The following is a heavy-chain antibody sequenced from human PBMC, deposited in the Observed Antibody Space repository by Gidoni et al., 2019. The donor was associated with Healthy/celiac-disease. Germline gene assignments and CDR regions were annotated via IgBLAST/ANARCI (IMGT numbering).Heavy chain of an antibody. D-gene: IGHD3-22*01. CDR1: GYTLTGYY. Sequence: QLQLVQSGSEVKKPGTSVKVASRASGYTLTGYYMHWVRQAPGQVLEWMGRINPNSGGTNYAQKFQGRVTMTRDTSISTAYMELSRLRSDDTAVYYCARGYYDSSGYYFGIGYWGQGTLVTVSS. V-gene: IGHV1-2*06. J-gene: IGHJ4*02. CDR2: INPNSGGT. CDR3: ARGYYDSSGYYFGIGY.